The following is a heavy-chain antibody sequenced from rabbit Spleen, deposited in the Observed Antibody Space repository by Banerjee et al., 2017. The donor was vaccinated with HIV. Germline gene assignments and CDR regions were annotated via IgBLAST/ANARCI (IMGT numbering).Heavy chain of an antibody. CDR1: GFSFSNNYY. Sequence: QSLEESGGDLVKPGASLTLTCTASGFSFSNNYYMCWVRQAPGKGLEWIACIYAGSSGVTYYANWAKGRFTISKTSSTTVTLQMTSLTAADTATYFCAREVEIYTGVVGYGVPNYGMDLWGPGTLVTVS. J-gene: IGHJ6*01. CDR3: AREVEIYTGVVGYGVPNYGMDL. V-gene: IGHV1S40*01. D-gene: IGHD6-1*01. CDR2: IYAGSSGVT.